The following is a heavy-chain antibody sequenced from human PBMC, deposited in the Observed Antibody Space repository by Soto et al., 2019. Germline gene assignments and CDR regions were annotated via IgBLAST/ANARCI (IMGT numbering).Heavy chain of an antibody. V-gene: IGHV3-9*01. Sequence: DVQLVESGGGLVQPGRSLRLSCAASGFTFDDYAMHWVRQAPGKGLAWVSGISWNSGSIGYADSVKGRFTISRDNAKNSLYLQMNSLRAEDTALYYCAKDTQGIAVAGPFDYWGQGTLVTVSS. D-gene: IGHD6-19*01. CDR3: AKDTQGIAVAGPFDY. CDR2: ISWNSGSI. J-gene: IGHJ4*02. CDR1: GFTFDDYA.